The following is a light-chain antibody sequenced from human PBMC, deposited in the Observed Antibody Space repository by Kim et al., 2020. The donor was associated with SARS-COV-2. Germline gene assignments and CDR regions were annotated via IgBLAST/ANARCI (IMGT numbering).Light chain of an antibody. J-gene: IGLJ2*01. Sequence: QSVLTQPPSASGTPGQRVTISCSGSSSNIGSYAVHWYQQLPGTAPKLLIYSNRERPSGVPDRFSGSKSGTSASLAISGLQSDDEGDYYCAAWDDSLDGLVFGGGTQLTVL. CDR3: AAWDDSLDGLV. CDR2: SNR. CDR1: SSNIGSYA. V-gene: IGLV1-44*01.